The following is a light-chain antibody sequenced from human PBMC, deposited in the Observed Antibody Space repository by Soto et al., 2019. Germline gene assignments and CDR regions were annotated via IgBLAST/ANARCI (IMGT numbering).Light chain of an antibody. Sequence: QSLLTQPPSVSEAPGQRVTISCTGSSSNIGAGYEAHWYQQVPGTAPKILIYENNNRPSGVPDRFSGSKSGTSASLAITGLHAEDEAEYYCQSYDSSLSGYVFGTGTKLTVL. CDR3: QSYDSSLSGYV. J-gene: IGLJ1*01. CDR1: SSNIGAGYE. V-gene: IGLV1-40*01. CDR2: ENN.